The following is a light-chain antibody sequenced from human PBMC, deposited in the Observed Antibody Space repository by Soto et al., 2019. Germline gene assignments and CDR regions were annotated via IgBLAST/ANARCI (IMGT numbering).Light chain of an antibody. CDR3: QQYNSYSWT. Sequence: DIQMTQSPSTLSASVGDRVTISCRASQSISSWLAWYQQKPGKAPNLLIYKASTLESGVSSRFSGSGSGTEFTLTISSLQPDDFATYYCQQYNSYSWTFGQGTKVEIK. J-gene: IGKJ1*01. CDR2: KAS. V-gene: IGKV1-5*03. CDR1: QSISSW.